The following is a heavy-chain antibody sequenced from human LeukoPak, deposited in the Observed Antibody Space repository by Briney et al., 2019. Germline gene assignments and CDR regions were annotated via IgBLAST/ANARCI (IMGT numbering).Heavy chain of an antibody. J-gene: IGHJ4*02. Sequence: GGSLRLSCAASGFTFSSYAMSWVRQAPGKGLEWVSAISGSGGSTYYADSVKGRFTISRDNSKNTLYLQMNSLRAEDTAVYYCAKDPKKLWFGELLWEGDYWGQGTLVTVSS. V-gene: IGHV3-23*01. CDR2: ISGSGGST. CDR3: AKDPKKLWFGELLWEGDY. CDR1: GFTFSSYA. D-gene: IGHD3-10*01.